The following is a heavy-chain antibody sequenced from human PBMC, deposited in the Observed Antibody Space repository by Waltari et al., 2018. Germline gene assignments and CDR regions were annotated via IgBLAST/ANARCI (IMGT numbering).Heavy chain of an antibody. CDR3: ATTAVGGDYIDY. CDR1: GIALIRYE. Sequence: EVQLVESGGHWVQHARSLRSSCAASGIALIRYEMNWVRQDPGKGLEWISYISNTATSIYYADSVKGRFTISRDNAKNSLYLQMDSLRVEDTAIYYCATTAVGGDYIDYWGQGTLVTVSS. J-gene: IGHJ4*02. CDR2: ISNTATSI. V-gene: IGHV3-48*03. D-gene: IGHD1-26*01.